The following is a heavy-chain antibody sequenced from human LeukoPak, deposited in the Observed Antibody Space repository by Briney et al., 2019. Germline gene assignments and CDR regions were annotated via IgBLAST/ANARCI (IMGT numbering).Heavy chain of an antibody. V-gene: IGHV3-21*01. CDR1: GFTFSSYS. Sequence: GGSLRLSCAASGFTFSSYSMNWVRQAPGKGLEWVSSISSSSSYIYYADSVKGRFTISRDNAKNSLYLQMNSLRAEDTAVYYCARPFREFTGANQLLYRDLKNSYYYYYGMDVWGQGTTVTVSS. D-gene: IGHD2-2*02. CDR2: ISSSSSYI. CDR3: ARPFREFTGANQLLYRDLKNSYYYYYGMDV. J-gene: IGHJ6*02.